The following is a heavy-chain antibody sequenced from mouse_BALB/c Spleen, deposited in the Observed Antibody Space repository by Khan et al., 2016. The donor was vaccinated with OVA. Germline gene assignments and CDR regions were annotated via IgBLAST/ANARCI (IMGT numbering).Heavy chain of an antibody. CDR3: ARDYCFTY. J-gene: IGHJ3*01. V-gene: IGHV5-6-5*01. Sequence: EVELVESGGDLVKPGGSLKLSCAASGYTFSNYAMSWVRQTPEKRLEWVASISSGGTTYYPDSVEGRFTISRDNARNILYLQMNSLRSEDTAMFXCARDYCFTYWGQGTLVTVSA. D-gene: IGHD1-1*02. CDR1: GYTFSNYA. CDR2: ISSGGTT.